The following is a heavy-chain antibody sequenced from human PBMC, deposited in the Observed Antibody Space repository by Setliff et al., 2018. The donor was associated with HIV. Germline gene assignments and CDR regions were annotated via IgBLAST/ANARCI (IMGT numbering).Heavy chain of an antibody. CDR2: VNHNGNI. Sequence: LSLTCTVSGGSITRTPYYWNWIRKSPGKGLEWIVEVNHNGNINYNPSLKSRVTVSVDTSKTQYSLKMISVTAADTAMYYCAISIVGVTSEMYWAQGTLVTVSS. J-gene: IGHJ4*02. CDR3: AISIVGVTSEMY. V-gene: IGHV4-39*07. D-gene: IGHD2-21*02. CDR1: GGSITRTPYY.